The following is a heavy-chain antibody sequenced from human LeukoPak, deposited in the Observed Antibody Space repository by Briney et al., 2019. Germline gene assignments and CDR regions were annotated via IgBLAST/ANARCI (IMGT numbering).Heavy chain of an antibody. CDR1: EFTFSSYI. J-gene: IGHJ6*03. Sequence: GGSLRLSCAASEFTFSSYIMNWVRQAPGKGLEWVSSISSSSSFIYYVDSVKGRFTISRDNAKNSLYLLMNSLRAEDTAVYYCARDPYSGSYGADYYYYMDVWGKGTTVTISS. V-gene: IGHV3-21*01. CDR3: ARDPYSGSYGADYYYYMDV. CDR2: ISSSSSFI. D-gene: IGHD1-26*01.